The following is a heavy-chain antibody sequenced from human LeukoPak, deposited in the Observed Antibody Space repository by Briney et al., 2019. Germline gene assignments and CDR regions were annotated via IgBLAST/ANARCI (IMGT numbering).Heavy chain of an antibody. V-gene: IGHV1-2*06. CDR1: GYTFTGYY. J-gene: IGHJ5*02. Sequence: GASVKVSCKASGYTFTGYYMHWVRQAPGQGLEWMGRINPNSGGTDYAQNFQGRATMTRDTSISTAYMELSRLRSDDTAVYYCARGYCSGGTCYLVENWLDPWGQGTLVTVSS. CDR2: INPNSGGT. D-gene: IGHD2-15*01. CDR3: ARGYCSGGTCYLVENWLDP.